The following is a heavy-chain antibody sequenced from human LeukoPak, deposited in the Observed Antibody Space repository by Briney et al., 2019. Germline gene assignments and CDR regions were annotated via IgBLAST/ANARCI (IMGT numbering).Heavy chain of an antibody. CDR1: GFVLSDYG. J-gene: IGHJ4*02. D-gene: IGHD2-15*01. CDR2: IGSAGDK. Sequence: GGSLRLSCAASGFVLSDYGIHWVRQGIGKGLDWVSGIGSAGDKYYADSVKGRFTISRDNSKNMVYLQMNNLRADDTAVYYCAKSVVVITFRFDDWGQGALVTVSS. CDR3: AKSVVVITFRFDD. V-gene: IGHV3-13*01.